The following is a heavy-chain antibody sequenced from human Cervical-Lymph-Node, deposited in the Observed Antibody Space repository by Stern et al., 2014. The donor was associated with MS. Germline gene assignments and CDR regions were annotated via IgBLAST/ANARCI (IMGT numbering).Heavy chain of an antibody. Sequence: QLVESGGVAIQPGGSLRLSCQASGFTFGDYTMHWVRQSPGKGLEWVSLITWDSGSISYADSVKGRFTISRDNSKDSLYLQMNSLRTEDTAMYYCTKDGLWWYWGQGTLVTVSS. CDR3: TKDGLWWY. D-gene: IGHD4/OR15-4a*01. CDR2: ITWDSGSI. J-gene: IGHJ4*02. V-gene: IGHV3-43*01. CDR1: GFTFGDYT.